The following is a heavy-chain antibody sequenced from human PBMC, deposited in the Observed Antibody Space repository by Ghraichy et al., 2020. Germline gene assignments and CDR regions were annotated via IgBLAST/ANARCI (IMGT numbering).Heavy chain of an antibody. CDR2: ISSSSSYM. CDR1: GFTFSAYS. J-gene: IGHJ4*02. V-gene: IGHV3-21*01. CDR3: ARDQTPYSSSFIFDY. D-gene: IGHD6-13*01. Sequence: GALNISCAASGFTFSAYSMNWVRQAPGKGLEWVSSISSSSSYMYYADSVKGRFTISRDNAKNSLYVQMNNLRAEDTAVYYCARDQTPYSSSFIFDYWGQGTLVTVSS.